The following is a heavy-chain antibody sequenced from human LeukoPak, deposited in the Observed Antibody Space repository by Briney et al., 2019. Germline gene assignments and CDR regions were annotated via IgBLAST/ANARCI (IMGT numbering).Heavy chain of an antibody. J-gene: IGHJ4*02. CDR2: INHSGST. Sequence: SETLSLTCAVYGGSFSGYYWSWIRQPPGKGLEWIGEINHSGSTNYNPSLKSRVTISVDTSKNQFSLKLSSVPAADTAVYYCARAGGTYYYDSSGYYRLRFDYWGQGTLVTVSS. D-gene: IGHD3-22*01. CDR3: ARAGGTYYYDSSGYYRLRFDY. V-gene: IGHV4-34*01. CDR1: GGSFSGYY.